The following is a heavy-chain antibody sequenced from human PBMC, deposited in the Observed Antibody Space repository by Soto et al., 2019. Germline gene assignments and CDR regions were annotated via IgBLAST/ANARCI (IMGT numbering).Heavy chain of an antibody. Sequence: SETLSLTCAIYGGSFSGYYWIWIRQSPGKGLEWIGDINQSGSTNYNPSLKSRVTISVDTSKNQFSLKLSSVTAADTAVYYCASSASDHCSTISCPPGNWGQGTLVTVSS. D-gene: IGHD2-2*01. J-gene: IGHJ4*02. CDR1: GGSFSGYY. CDR3: ASSASDHCSTISCPPGN. V-gene: IGHV4-34*01. CDR2: INQSGST.